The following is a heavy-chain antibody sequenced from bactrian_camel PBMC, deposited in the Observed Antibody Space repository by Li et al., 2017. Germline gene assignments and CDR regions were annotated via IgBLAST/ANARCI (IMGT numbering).Heavy chain of an antibody. CDR2: INSGSSTTT. Sequence: HVQLVESGGGLVQPGGSLRLSCAASGFTFSSYWMWWVRQAPGKGLEWVSNINSGSSTTTYYADSVKGRFIVSRDNSKTRLDLQMDNLNPEDTAMYYCAADGRVCSRLDPEDYYYWGQGTQVTVS. J-gene: IGHJ4*01. V-gene: IGHV3S1*01. CDR3: AADGRVCSRLDPEDYYY. CDR1: GFTFSSYW. D-gene: IGHD1*01.